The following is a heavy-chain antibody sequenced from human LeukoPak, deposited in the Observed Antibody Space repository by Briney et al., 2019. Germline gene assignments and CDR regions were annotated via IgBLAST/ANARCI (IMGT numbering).Heavy chain of an antibody. J-gene: IGHJ5*02. CDR3: ARVEKYTSSGPTDP. D-gene: IGHD6-13*01. V-gene: IGHV4-59*12. CDR2: VYYTGST. CDR1: GDFITAYY. Sequence: SETLSLTCTVSGDFITAYYWSWIRQPPGKGLEWIGYVYYTGSTEYNPSLRSRVTISVDTSKNQFSLKLSSVTAADTAVYYCARVEKYTSSGPTDPWGQGTLVTVSS.